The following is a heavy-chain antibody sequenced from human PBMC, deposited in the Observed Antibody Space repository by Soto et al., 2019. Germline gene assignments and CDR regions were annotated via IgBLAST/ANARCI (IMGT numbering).Heavy chain of an antibody. V-gene: IGHV1-69*01. J-gene: IGHJ4*02. D-gene: IGHD3-3*01. CDR1: GGTLNNYA. CDR3: ATDSNYDVSNSF. Sequence: QVQLVQSGAEVKKPGSSVWVSCKASGGTLNNYAINWVRQAPGQGLEWMGGILPVSAPPDYAQKFQGRVSITADHSTSTVYMELSRLKSDDTAVYFCATDSNYDVSNSFWGQGTLVTVSS. CDR2: ILPVSAPP.